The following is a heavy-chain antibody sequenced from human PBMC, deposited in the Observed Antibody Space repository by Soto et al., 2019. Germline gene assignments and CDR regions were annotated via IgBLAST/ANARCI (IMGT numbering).Heavy chain of an antibody. CDR3: ARPVEMATISRSYLFY. J-gene: IGHJ4*02. Sequence: SVKVSCKASGGTFSSYAISWVRQAPGQGLEWMGGIIPIFGTANYAQKFQGRVTITADESTSTAYLDLSSLRSEDTAVYYCARPVEMATISRSYLFYWGQGTLVTVSS. CDR1: GGTFSSYA. CDR2: IIPIFGTA. D-gene: IGHD5-12*01. V-gene: IGHV1-69*13.